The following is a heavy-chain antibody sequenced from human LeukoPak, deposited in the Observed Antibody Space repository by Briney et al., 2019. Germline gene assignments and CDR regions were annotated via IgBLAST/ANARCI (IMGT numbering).Heavy chain of an antibody. CDR3: ARVSYYYGSGSYRPTAVYYLDY. V-gene: IGHV3-48*03. J-gene: IGHJ4*02. CDR2: ISSSGSTI. D-gene: IGHD3-10*01. CDR1: GFTFSSYE. Sequence: GGSLRLSCAASGFTFSSYEMNWVRQAPGKGLEWVSYISSSGSTIYYADSVKGRFTISRDNAKNSLYLQMNSLRAEDTAVYYCARVSYYYGSGSYRPTAVYYLDYWGQGTLVTVSS.